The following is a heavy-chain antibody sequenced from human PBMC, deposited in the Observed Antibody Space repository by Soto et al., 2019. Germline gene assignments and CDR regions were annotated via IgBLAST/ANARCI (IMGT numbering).Heavy chain of an antibody. V-gene: IGHV3-23*01. CDR1: GITFSSYA. J-gene: IGHJ4*02. Sequence: GGSLRLSCAASGITFSSYAMSWVRQAPGKGLEWVSAISGSGGSTYYADSVKGRLTISRDNSKTTLYLHMNSLRAEDTAVYYCAKDLAADVRYYFDDWGQGTLVTVSS. D-gene: IGHD3-10*02. CDR3: AKDLAADVRYYFDD. CDR2: ISGSGGST.